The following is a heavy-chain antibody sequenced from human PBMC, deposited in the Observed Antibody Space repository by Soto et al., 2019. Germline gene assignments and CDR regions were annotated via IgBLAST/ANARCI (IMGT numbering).Heavy chain of an antibody. D-gene: IGHD3-16*02. CDR2: INSDGSST. CDR1: GFTFSSYW. CDR3: GRGVSGSYRLDY. V-gene: IGHV3-74*01. J-gene: IGHJ4*02. Sequence: EVQLVESGGGLVQPGGSLRLSCAASGFTFSSYWMHWVRQAPGKGLVWVSRINSDGSSTNYADSVKGPFTISRDNAKNTLDLTMNSLRAEDTAVYYSGRGVSGSYRLDYGGQGTLVTVSS.